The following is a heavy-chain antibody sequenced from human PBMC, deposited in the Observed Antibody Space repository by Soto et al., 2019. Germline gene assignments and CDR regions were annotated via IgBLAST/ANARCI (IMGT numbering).Heavy chain of an antibody. J-gene: IGHJ5*02. CDR2: IYATGTT. V-gene: IGHV4-4*07. Sequence: SETLSLTCTVSGGSISSYYWSWIRQPPGKGLEWIGRIYATGTTDYNPSLKSRVMMSVDTSKKQFSLKLRSVTAADTAVYYCVRDGTKTLRDWFDPWGQGISVTVSS. CDR3: VRDGTKTLRDWFDP. D-gene: IGHD1-1*01. CDR1: GGSISSYY.